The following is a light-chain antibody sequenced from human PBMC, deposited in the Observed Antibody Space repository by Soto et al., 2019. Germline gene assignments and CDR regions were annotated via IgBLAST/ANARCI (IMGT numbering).Light chain of an antibody. Sequence: ESVLTQSPGTLSLTPGERDTLSCRASQSVSSSYLGWYQQKPGQAPRLLIYDASSRATGVPVRFSGSGSGTDFTLTISSLEPEDFAVYYCQQRSYPITFGQGRLLEI. V-gene: IGKV3D-20*02. CDR2: DAS. CDR1: QSVSSSY. J-gene: IGKJ5*01. CDR3: QQRSYPIT.